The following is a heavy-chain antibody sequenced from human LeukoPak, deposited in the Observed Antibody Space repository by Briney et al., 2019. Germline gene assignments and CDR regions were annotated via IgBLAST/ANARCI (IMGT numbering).Heavy chain of an antibody. V-gene: IGHV3-21*01. J-gene: IGHJ4*02. Sequence: GGSLRLSCAASGFTFSSYGMNWVRQAPGKGLEWVSSISSSSSYIYYADSVKGRFTISRDNAKNSLYLQMNSLRAEDTAVYYCAKGYSSGWSNYWGQGTLVTVSS. CDR2: ISSSSSYI. CDR3: AKGYSSGWSNY. D-gene: IGHD6-19*01. CDR1: GFTFSSYG.